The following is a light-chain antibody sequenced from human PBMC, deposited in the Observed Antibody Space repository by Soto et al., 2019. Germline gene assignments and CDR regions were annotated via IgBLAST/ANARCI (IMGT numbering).Light chain of an antibody. CDR1: QSISNW. J-gene: IGKJ4*01. Sequence: DIQMTHSPSTLPASVGDRVTITFRASQSISNWLAWYQQKPGTAPKVLIYHASNLQSGVPSRFSGSGSGTEFTLTISSLQPEDVATYYCQKYNSVPLTFGGGTKVDIK. CDR2: HAS. V-gene: IGKV1-5*01. CDR3: QKYNSVPLT.